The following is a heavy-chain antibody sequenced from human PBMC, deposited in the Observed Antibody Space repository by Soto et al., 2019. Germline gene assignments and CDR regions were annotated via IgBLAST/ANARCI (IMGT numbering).Heavy chain of an antibody. CDR1: GGSISSYY. Sequence: SETLSLTCTVAGGSISSYYWSWIRQPPGKGLEWIGNIYYSGSTSYNPSLKSRVTISGDMSTNQFSLNLSSVTAADTAVYYCASGYSSGWDYYYGMDVWGQGTPVTVSS. J-gene: IGHJ6*02. D-gene: IGHD6-19*01. V-gene: IGHV4-59*01. CDR2: IYYSGST. CDR3: ASGYSSGWDYYYGMDV.